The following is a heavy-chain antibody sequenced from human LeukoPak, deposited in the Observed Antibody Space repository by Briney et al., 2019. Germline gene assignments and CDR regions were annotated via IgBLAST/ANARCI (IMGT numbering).Heavy chain of an antibody. J-gene: IGHJ4*02. V-gene: IGHV3-53*01. Sequence: GGSLRLSCAASGFTVSSNYMSWVRQAPGKGLEWVSVIYSGGSTYYAGSVKGRFTISRDNSKNTLYLQMNSLRAEDAAVYYCARTRYYYDSSGYYLDYWGQGTLVTVSS. CDR1: GFTVSSNY. CDR2: IYSGGST. D-gene: IGHD3-22*01. CDR3: ARTRYYYDSSGYYLDY.